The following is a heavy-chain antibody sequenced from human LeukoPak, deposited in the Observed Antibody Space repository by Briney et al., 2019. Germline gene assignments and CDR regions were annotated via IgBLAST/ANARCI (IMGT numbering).Heavy chain of an antibody. D-gene: IGHD6-6*01. J-gene: IGHJ3*02. CDR3: AREKQLLRGDAFDI. V-gene: IGHV4-34*01. Sequence: SETLSLTCAVYGGSFSGQYWSWIRQPPGKGLEWIGEINRSGRTNYNPSLKSRVTISVDTSKKQFSLKLSSVTAAVTAVYYCAREKQLLRGDAFDIWGQGTMVTVSS. CDR1: GGSFSGQY. CDR2: INRSGRT.